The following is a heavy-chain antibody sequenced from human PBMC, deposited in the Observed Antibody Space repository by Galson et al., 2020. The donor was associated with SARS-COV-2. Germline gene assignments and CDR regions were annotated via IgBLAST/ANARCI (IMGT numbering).Heavy chain of an antibody. CDR3: ARGLPPTMLLVAIDY. Sequence: SETLSLTCTVSGDSITSSSYYWGWIRQPPGKALEWIGSIYYTGSTYYNPSLKSRVTISLAASKTQFTLRLSSVTAADTAVYYCARGLPPTMLLVAIDYWGQGTLVTISS. J-gene: IGHJ4*02. D-gene: IGHD3-22*01. CDR2: IYYTGST. CDR1: GDSITSSSYY. V-gene: IGHV4-39*06.